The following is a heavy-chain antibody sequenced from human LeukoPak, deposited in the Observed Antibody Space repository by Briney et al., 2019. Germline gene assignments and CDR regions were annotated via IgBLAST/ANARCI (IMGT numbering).Heavy chain of an antibody. CDR2: IFPVSGVD. V-gene: IGHV1-69*05. D-gene: IGHD3-3*01. CDR1: GATFIRNG. J-gene: IGHJ6*03. CDR3: ATGTASAIRSQYYYYMDV. Sequence: SVKVSCKASGATFIRNGLSWVRQAPRQGLEWMGGIFPVSGVDYFAQKFQGRATMTTDESTNTAYLELTSLTSKDTAVYYCATGTASAIRSQYYYYMDVWGKGTAVTVSS.